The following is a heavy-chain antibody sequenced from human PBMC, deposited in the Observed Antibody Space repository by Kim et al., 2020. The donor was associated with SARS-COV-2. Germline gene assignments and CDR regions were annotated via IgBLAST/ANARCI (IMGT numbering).Heavy chain of an antibody. J-gene: IGHJ4*02. CDR1: GFTFSNYA. Sequence: GGSLRLSCAASGFTFSNYAMNWVRRAPGKGLEWVSTISGSGGSTYYADSVKGRFTISRDNSKNTLYLQMNSLRAEDTAVYYCAKGYDILTGYYRGPLFHYWGQGTLVTVSS. CDR3: AKGYDILTGYYRGPLFHY. CDR2: ISGSGGST. D-gene: IGHD3-9*01. V-gene: IGHV3-23*01.